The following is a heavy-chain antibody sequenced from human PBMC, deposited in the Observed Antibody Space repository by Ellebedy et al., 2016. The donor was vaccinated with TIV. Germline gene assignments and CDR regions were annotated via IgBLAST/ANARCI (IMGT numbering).Heavy chain of an antibody. CDR3: AIAGSAPEALSPPLLDY. J-gene: IGHJ4*02. V-gene: IGHV1-69*10. D-gene: IGHD2-15*01. CDR1: GGTSSPYS. Sequence: SVKVSCXASGGTSSPYSIDWVRQAPGQGLEWMGGIIPILGRLNYAQQFQGRVTITADESTRTVYMELSSLRSEDTAIYYCAIAGSAPEALSPPLLDYWGQGTLVTVSS. CDR2: IIPILGRL.